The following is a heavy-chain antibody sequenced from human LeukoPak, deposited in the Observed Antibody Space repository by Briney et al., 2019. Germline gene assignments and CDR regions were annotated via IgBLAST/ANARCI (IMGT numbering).Heavy chain of an antibody. CDR1: GYSISSGYY. Sequence: PSETLSLTCTVSGYSISSGYYWGWIRPPPGKGLEWIGSIYHSGSTYYNPSLKSRVTISVDTSKNQFSLKLSSVTAADTAVYYCARAYYYGSGSYYIPNWFDPWGQGTLVTVSS. CDR3: ARAYYYGSGSYYIPNWFDP. J-gene: IGHJ5*02. V-gene: IGHV4-38-2*02. CDR2: IYHSGST. D-gene: IGHD3-10*01.